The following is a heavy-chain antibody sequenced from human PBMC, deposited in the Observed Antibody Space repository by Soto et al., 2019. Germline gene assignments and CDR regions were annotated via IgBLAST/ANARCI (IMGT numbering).Heavy chain of an antibody. D-gene: IGHD2-15*01. Sequence: SLKISCKGSGYSFTSYWIGWVRQMPGKGLEWMGIIYPGDSDTRYSPSFQGQVTISADKSISTAYLQWSSLKASDTAMYYCALGGLYGGKSDSDYYYGMDVWGQGTTVTVSS. CDR3: ALGGLYGGKSDSDYYYGMDV. J-gene: IGHJ6*02. CDR2: IYPGDSDT. CDR1: GYSFTSYW. V-gene: IGHV5-51*01.